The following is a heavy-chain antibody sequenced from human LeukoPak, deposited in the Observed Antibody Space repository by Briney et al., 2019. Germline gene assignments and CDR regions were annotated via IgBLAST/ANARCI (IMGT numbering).Heavy chain of an antibody. CDR1: GITFSNAW. CDR3: ALRASGYYLTIDY. CDR2: INHSGST. J-gene: IGHJ4*02. Sequence: PGGSLRLSCAASGITFSNAWMTWVRQAPGKGLEWIGEINHSGSTNYNPSLKSRVTISVDTSKNQFSLKLSSVTAADTAVYYCALRASGYYLTIDYWGQGTLVTVSS. D-gene: IGHD3-22*01. V-gene: IGHV4-34*08.